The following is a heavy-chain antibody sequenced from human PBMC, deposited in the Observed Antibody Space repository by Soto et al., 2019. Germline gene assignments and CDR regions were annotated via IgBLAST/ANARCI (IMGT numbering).Heavy chain of an antibody. Sequence: GASVKVSCKASGYTFTSYYMHWVRQAPGQGLEWMGIINPSGGSTSYAQKFQGRVTMTRDTSTSTVYMELSSLRSEDTAVYYCARDPRGRAVAGTHFDYWGQGTLVSVSS. CDR2: INPSGGST. CDR3: ARDPRGRAVAGTHFDY. CDR1: GYTFTSYY. D-gene: IGHD6-19*01. V-gene: IGHV1-46*01. J-gene: IGHJ4*02.